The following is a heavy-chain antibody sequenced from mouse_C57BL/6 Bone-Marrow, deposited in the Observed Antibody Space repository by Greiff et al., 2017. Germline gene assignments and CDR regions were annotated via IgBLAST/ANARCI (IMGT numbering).Heavy chain of an antibody. CDR3: ARDYYGSSYDYAMDY. CDR2: ISGGGGNT. Sequence: EVKLVESGGGLVKPGGSLKLSCAASGFTFSSYTMSWVRQTPEKRLEWVATISGGGGNTYYPDSVKGRFTISRDNAKNTLYLQMSSLRSEDTALYYCARDYYGSSYDYAMDYWGQGTSVTVSS. V-gene: IGHV5-9*01. J-gene: IGHJ4*01. D-gene: IGHD1-1*01. CDR1: GFTFSSYT.